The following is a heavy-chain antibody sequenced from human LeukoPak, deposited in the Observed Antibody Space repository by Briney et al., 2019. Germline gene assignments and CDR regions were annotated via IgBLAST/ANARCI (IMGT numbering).Heavy chain of an antibody. Sequence: ASVKVSCKASGYAFTSYYMHWVRQAPGQGLEWMGIINPSGGNTSYAQKFQGRVTMTRDTSTSTAYVELSSLRSEDTAVYYCAREGWSSGYYPIDYWGQGTLVTVSS. V-gene: IGHV1-46*01. J-gene: IGHJ4*02. D-gene: IGHD3-22*01. CDR1: GYAFTSYY. CDR2: INPSGGNT. CDR3: AREGWSSGYYPIDY.